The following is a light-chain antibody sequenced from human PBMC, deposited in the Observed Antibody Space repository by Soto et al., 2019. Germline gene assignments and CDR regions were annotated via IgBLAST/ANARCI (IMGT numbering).Light chain of an antibody. Sequence: EIVLTQSPGTLYLSPGERATLSCRASQSVSSSDLAWYQQKPGQAPRLRIYGASSRATGIPDRFSGSGSGTDFTLTISRLEPEDFAVYYCQQYGSSPPITFGPGTNVDIK. CDR1: QSVSSSD. J-gene: IGKJ3*01. CDR2: GAS. V-gene: IGKV3-20*01. CDR3: QQYGSSPPIT.